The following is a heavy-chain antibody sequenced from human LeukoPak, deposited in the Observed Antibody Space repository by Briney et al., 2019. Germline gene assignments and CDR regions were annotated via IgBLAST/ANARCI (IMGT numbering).Heavy chain of an antibody. D-gene: IGHD4-17*01. V-gene: IGHV4-39*01. CDR1: GGSPTSSSYY. Sequence: SETLSLTRTVSGGSPTSSSYYWGWVRHPPGKGLEWIGSIYYSGSTYYNPSLKSRVTISVDTSKNQFSLKLSSVTAADTAVYYCARPFTYGDYVWVDWGQGTLVTVSS. J-gene: IGHJ4*02. CDR3: ARPFTYGDYVWVD. CDR2: IYYSGST.